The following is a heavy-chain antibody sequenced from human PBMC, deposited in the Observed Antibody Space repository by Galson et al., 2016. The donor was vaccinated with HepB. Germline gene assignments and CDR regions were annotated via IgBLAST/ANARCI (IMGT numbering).Heavy chain of an antibody. J-gene: IGHJ6*02. Sequence: SLRLSCAASGFTFSTYSMNWVRQAPGKGLEWVSYLSSGSTTIYYADSVKGRFTISRDNAKNSLYLQMSTLRDDDTAVYYCARDGGQQVVRWERLRKVYYYYPMDVWGQGTTVTVSS. D-gene: IGHD6-13*01. CDR2: LSSGSTTI. CDR1: GFTFSTYS. CDR3: ARDGGQQVVRWERLRKVYYYYPMDV. V-gene: IGHV3-48*02.